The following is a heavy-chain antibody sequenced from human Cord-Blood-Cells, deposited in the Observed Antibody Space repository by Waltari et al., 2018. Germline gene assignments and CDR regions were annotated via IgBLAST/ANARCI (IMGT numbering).Heavy chain of an antibody. CDR2: IKSKTDGGTT. CDR1: GFTFSNAW. CDR3: TTDLDTMVRGVDY. V-gene: IGHV3-15*01. D-gene: IGHD3-10*01. Sequence: EVQLVESGGGLVKPGGSLRLSCAASGFTFSNAWMSWVRQAPGKGLEWVGRIKSKTDGGTTDYSAPVKGRFTISRDDSKNTLYLQMNSLKTEDTAVYYGTTDLDTMVRGVDYWGQGTLVTVSS. J-gene: IGHJ4*02.